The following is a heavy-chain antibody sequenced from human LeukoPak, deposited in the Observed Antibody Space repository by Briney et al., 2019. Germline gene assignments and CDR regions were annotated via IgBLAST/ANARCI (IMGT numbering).Heavy chain of an antibody. J-gene: IGHJ5*02. CDR2: INPNSGGT. CDR3: ARERLRENWFDP. V-gene: IGHV1-2*02. CDR1: GYTFTGYY. Sequence: ASVKVSCKASGYTFTGYYMHWVRQAPGQGLEWMGWINPNSGGTNYAQKFQGRITMTRDTSISTAYMELSRLRSDDTAVYYCARERLRENWFDPWGQGTLVTVSS.